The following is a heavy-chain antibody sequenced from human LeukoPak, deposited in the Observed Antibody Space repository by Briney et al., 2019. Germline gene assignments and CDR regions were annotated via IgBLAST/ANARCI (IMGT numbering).Heavy chain of an antibody. CDR3: AKGPGIAAAGRIAVAGVFDY. D-gene: IGHD6-13*01. J-gene: IGHJ4*02. Sequence: PGGTLRLSCAASGFTFSSYGMSWVRQAPGKGLEWVSAISGSGGSTYYADSVKGRFTISRDNSKNTLYLQMNSLRAEDTAVYYCAKGPGIAAAGRIAVAGVFDYWGQGTLVTVSS. V-gene: IGHV3-23*01. CDR1: GFTFSSYG. CDR2: ISGSGGST.